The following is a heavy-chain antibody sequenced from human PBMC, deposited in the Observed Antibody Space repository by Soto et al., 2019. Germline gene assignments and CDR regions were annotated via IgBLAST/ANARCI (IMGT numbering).Heavy chain of an antibody. D-gene: IGHD6-13*01. CDR1: GFTSRSFT. CDR2: ISSNSAYV. CDR3: TRDASRDSSARGWFDP. V-gene: IGHV3-21*01. J-gene: IGHJ5*02. Sequence: GGSLRLSCAASGFTSRSFTMNWVRQAPGKGLEWVSTISSNSAYVYYTDALRGRFTISRDNAKNSLHLQMNSLRAEDTAVYYCTRDASRDSSARGWFDPWGPGTLVTVSS.